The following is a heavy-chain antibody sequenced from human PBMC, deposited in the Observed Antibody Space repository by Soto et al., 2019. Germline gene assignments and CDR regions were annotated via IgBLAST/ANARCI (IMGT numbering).Heavy chain of an antibody. D-gene: IGHD2-15*01. Sequence: SETLSLTCTVSGGSISSYYWSWIRQPPGKGLEWIGYIYYIGSTNYNPSLKSRVTISVDTSKNQFSLKLSSVTAADTAVYYCASGGSCYSRYCYFDYWGQGTLVTVSS. CDR2: IYYIGST. V-gene: IGHV4-59*01. J-gene: IGHJ4*02. CDR1: GGSISSYY. CDR3: ASGGSCYSRYCYFDY.